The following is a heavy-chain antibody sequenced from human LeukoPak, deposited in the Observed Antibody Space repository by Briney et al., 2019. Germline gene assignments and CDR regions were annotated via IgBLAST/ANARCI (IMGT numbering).Heavy chain of an antibody. D-gene: IGHD2-15*01. J-gene: IGHJ4*02. CDR3: ARVKGYCSGGSCSLDY. V-gene: IGHV1-8*03. CDR2: MNPNSGNT. Sequence: ASVKVSCKASGYTFTSYDINWVRQATGQGLEWMGWMNPNSGNTGYAQKFQGRVTITRNTSISTAYMELSSLRSEDTAVYYCARVKGYCSGGSCSLDYWGQGSLVTVSS. CDR1: GYTFTSYD.